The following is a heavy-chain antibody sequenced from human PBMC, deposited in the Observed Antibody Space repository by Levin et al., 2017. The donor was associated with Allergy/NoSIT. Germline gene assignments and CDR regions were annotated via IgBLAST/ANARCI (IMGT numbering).Heavy chain of an antibody. CDR1: GGSFSGYY. J-gene: IGHJ5*02. Sequence: SETLSLTCAVYGGSFSGYYWSWIRQPPGKGLEWIGEINHSGSTNYNPSLKSRVTISVDTSKNQFSLKLSSVTAADTAVYYCARGGLGYSYGLRNWFDPWGQGTLVTVSS. CDR2: INHSGST. D-gene: IGHD5-18*01. V-gene: IGHV4-34*01. CDR3: ARGGLGYSYGLRNWFDP.